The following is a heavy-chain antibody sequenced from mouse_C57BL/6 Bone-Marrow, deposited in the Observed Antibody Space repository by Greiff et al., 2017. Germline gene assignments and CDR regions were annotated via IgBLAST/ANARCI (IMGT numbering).Heavy chain of an antibody. V-gene: IGHV1-50*01. CDR2: IDPSDSYT. CDR1: GYTFTSYW. Sequence: QVQLQQPGAELVKPGASVKLSCKASGYTFTSYWMQWVKQRPGQGLEWIGEIDPSDSYTNYNQKFKGKATLTVDTSSSSAYMQLSSLTSEDSAVYYCASVTTVVATGYYAVDYWGQGTSVTVSS. D-gene: IGHD1-1*01. J-gene: IGHJ4*01. CDR3: ASVTTVVATGYYAVDY.